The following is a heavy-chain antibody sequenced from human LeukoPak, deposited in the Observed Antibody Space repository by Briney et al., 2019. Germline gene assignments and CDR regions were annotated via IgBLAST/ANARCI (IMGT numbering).Heavy chain of an antibody. J-gene: IGHJ4*02. CDR2: INHSGST. CDR3: ARGRTVSLTHFDY. D-gene: IGHD3-9*01. CDR1: GGSFSGYY. V-gene: IGHV4-34*01. Sequence: SETLSLTCAVYGGSFSGYYWSWIPQPPGKGLEWIGEINHSGSTNYNPSLKSRVTISVDTSRNQFSLKLSSVTAADTAVYYCARGRTVSLTHFDYWGQGTLVTVSS.